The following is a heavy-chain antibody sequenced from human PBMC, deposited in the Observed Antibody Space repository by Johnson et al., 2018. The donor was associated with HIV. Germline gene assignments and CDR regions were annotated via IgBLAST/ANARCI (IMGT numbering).Heavy chain of an antibody. D-gene: IGHD3-22*01. CDR3: AKEARDSRSAFDI. J-gene: IGHJ3*02. V-gene: IGHV3-7*01. Sequence: VQLVESGGGVVQPGRSLRLSCAASGFTFSSYWMSWVRQAPGKGLEWVANIKQDGSEKYYADSVKGRFTISRDNSKKTLFLQMNNLRAEDTAVYFCAKEARDSRSAFDIWGQGTMVTVSS. CDR1: GFTFSSYW. CDR2: IKQDGSEK.